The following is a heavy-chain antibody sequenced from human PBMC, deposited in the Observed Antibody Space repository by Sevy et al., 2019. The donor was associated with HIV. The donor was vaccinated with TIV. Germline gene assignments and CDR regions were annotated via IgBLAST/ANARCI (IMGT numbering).Heavy chain of an antibody. V-gene: IGHV3-48*02. CDR1: GFIFSSYS. CDR3: AKDPRDGGDY. D-gene: IGHD3-16*01. CDR2: ISTGSTTI. Sequence: GGSLRLSCAASGFIFSSYSMNWVRQAPGKGLEWISYISTGSTTIYYADSVKGRFTVSRDNARSSLFLQMNSLRDEDTAVYYCAKDPRDGGDYWGQGTLVTVSS. J-gene: IGHJ4*02.